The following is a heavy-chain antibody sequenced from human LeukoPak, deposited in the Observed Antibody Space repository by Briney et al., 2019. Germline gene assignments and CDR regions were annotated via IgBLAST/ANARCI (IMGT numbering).Heavy chain of an antibody. D-gene: IGHD6-13*01. CDR2: VDPEDGET. J-gene: IGHJ1*01. CDR3: ATGRGYSSITGPSEYFQH. V-gene: IGHV1-69-2*01. CDR1: GYTFTSYG. Sequence: ASVKVSCKASGYTFTSYGISWVQQAPGKGLEWMGRVDPEDGETIYAEKFQGRVTITADTSTDTAYMELSSLRSEDTAVYYCATGRGYSSITGPSEYFQHWGQGTLVTVSS.